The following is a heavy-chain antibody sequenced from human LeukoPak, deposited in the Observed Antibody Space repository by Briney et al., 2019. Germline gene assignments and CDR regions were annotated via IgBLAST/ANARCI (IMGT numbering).Heavy chain of an antibody. D-gene: IGHD3-9*01. CDR3: ARDHGVLTGYYHKDDAFDI. V-gene: IGHV3-21*01. Sequence: AGGSLRLSCAASGFTFNTHTMNWVRQAPGKGLEWVSSIDSSSSSIYYADSVKGRFTVSRDNARNSLYLQINSLRAEDTAVYYCARDHGVLTGYYHKDDAFDIWGQGTMVTVSS. CDR1: GFTFNTHT. J-gene: IGHJ3*02. CDR2: IDSSSSSI.